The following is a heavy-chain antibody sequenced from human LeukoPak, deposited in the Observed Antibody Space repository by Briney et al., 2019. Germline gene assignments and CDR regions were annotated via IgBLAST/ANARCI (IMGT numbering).Heavy chain of an antibody. CDR1: QFTFSNYA. J-gene: IGHJ4*02. Sequence: GGSLRLSCAASQFTFSNYAMSWVRQAPGKGLEWVSAMTSSGEYTDYADPVKGRFTISRDNSNNMVYLQMDSLRAEDAAMYYCARRRGPAYGDFDYWGQGTLVTVSS. CDR3: ARRRGPAYGDFDY. V-gene: IGHV3-23*01. CDR2: MTSSGEYT. D-gene: IGHD4-17*01.